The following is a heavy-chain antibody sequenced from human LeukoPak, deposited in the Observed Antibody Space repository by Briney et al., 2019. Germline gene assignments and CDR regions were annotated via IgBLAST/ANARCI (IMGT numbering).Heavy chain of an antibody. V-gene: IGHV3-15*01. J-gene: IGHJ6*03. CDR1: GFTFSNAW. Sequence: PGGSLRLSCAASGFTFSNAWMSWVRQAPGKGREWVGRIKSKTDGGTTDYAAPVKGRFTISRDDSKNTLYLQMNSLKTEDTAVYYCTTSKDIVVVVAATPDYYYYMDVWGKGTPVTVSS. D-gene: IGHD2-15*01. CDR2: IKSKTDGGTT. CDR3: TTSKDIVVVVAATPDYYYYMDV.